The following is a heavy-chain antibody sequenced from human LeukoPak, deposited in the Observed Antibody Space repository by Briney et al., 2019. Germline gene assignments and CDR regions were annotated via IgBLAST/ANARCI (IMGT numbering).Heavy chain of an antibody. Sequence: SETLSLTCAVSGGSISSGTYYWSWIRQPAGKGLEWIGRIYTSESTNYNPSLKSRVTMSVDTSKNQFSLKLSSVTAADTAVYYCARTSGADVFDVWGHGTMVTVFS. V-gene: IGHV4-61*02. D-gene: IGHD1-26*01. CDR1: GGSISSGTYY. CDR3: ARTSGADVFDV. CDR2: IYTSEST. J-gene: IGHJ3*01.